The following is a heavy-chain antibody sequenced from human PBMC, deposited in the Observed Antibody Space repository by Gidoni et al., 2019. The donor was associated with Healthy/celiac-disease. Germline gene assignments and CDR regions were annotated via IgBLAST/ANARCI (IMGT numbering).Heavy chain of an antibody. CDR2: IYTSGRT. CDR3: AMNYVDIVAQSWFDP. D-gene: IGHD5-12*01. CDR1: GCSISSYY. Sequence: QVQLQESGPGLVKPSETLSLICTVSGCSISSYYWSWIRQPAGKGLEWIGRIYTSGRTNYNPSLKSRVTMSVDTSKNQFSLKLSAVTAADTAVYYWAMNYVDIVAQSWFDPWGQGTLVTVSS. V-gene: IGHV4-4*07. J-gene: IGHJ5*02.